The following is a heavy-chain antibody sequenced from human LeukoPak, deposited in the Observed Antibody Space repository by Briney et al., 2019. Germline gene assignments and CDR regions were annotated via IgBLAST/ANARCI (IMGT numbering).Heavy chain of an antibody. CDR2: VNWDGESR. J-gene: IGHJ4*02. CDR3: ARDLSASWYSLAY. D-gene: IGHD6-13*01. CDR1: GLTFDDYG. Sequence: PGGSLRLSCADSGLTFDDYGMSWVRQAPGKGLEGVSGVNWDGESRGYGDSVQGRVIISRDNAENALSLQMNGLRAEDTAVYYCARDLSASWYSLAYWGRGTPVTVSS. V-gene: IGHV3-20*04.